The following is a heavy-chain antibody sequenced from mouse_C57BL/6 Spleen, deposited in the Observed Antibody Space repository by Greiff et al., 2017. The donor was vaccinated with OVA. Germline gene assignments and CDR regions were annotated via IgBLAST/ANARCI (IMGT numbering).Heavy chain of an antibody. Sequence: QVQLQQSGAELVRPGASVTLSCKASGYTFTDYEMHWVKQTPVHGLEWIGAIDPETGGTAYNQKFQGKAILTADKSSSAAYMELRSLTSEDSAVYYCTRGPAPFAYWGQGTLVTVSA. CDR1: GYTFTDYE. CDR3: TRGPAPFAY. J-gene: IGHJ3*01. CDR2: IDPETGGT. V-gene: IGHV1-15*01. D-gene: IGHD3-3*01.